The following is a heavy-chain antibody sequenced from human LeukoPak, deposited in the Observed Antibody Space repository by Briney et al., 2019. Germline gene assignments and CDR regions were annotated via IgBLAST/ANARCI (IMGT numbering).Heavy chain of an antibody. CDR3: ARFPSLHAHTMMVD. Sequence: PSETLSLTCAVYSGSFSGYYWSRVRQPPGKGLEWIGEINHSGSTNYNPSLKSRVTISVDTSKNQFSLRLSSVTAADTAVYYCARFPSLHAHTMMVDWGQGTLVTVSS. V-gene: IGHV4-34*01. CDR2: INHSGST. D-gene: IGHD3-22*01. J-gene: IGHJ4*02. CDR1: SGSFSGYY.